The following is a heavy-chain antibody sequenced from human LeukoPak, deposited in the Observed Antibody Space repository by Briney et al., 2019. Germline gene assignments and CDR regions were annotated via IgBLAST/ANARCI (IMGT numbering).Heavy chain of an antibody. CDR2: ISSGSSYI. CDR1: GFTFRSYT. Sequence: GGSLRLSCAASGFTFRSYTMNWVRQAPGKGLEWVSSISSGSSYIYYADSVKGRFTISRDNAQNSLFLQMNSLRAEDTAVYYCARGRGGGWYGLDYWGQGTLVTVSS. D-gene: IGHD6-19*01. V-gene: IGHV3-21*01. J-gene: IGHJ4*02. CDR3: ARGRGGGWYGLDY.